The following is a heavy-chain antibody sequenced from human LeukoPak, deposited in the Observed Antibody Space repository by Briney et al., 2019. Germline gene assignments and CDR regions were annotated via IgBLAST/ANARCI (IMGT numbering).Heavy chain of an antibody. CDR2: IYYSGST. Sequence: SQTLSLTCTVSGGSISSGGYYWSWIRQHPGKGLEWIGNIYYSGSTYYNPSLKSRVTILEDTSKNQFSLKLSSVTAADTAEYYCARDRGYDAPVDYWGQGTLVTVSS. D-gene: IGHD5-12*01. CDR1: GGSISSGGYY. V-gene: IGHV4-31*03. CDR3: ARDRGYDAPVDY. J-gene: IGHJ4*02.